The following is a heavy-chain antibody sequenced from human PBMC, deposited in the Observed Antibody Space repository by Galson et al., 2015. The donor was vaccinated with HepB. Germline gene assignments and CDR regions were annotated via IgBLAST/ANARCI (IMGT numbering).Heavy chain of an antibody. V-gene: IGHV3-11*06. Sequence: SLRLSCAASGFTFSDYYMSWIRQAPGKGLEWVSYISSSSSYTNYADSVKGRFTISRDNAKNSLYLQMNSLRAEDTAVYYCARDRRPLSIAVAGPGPDYFDYWGQGTLVTVSS. CDR1: GFTFSDYY. CDR2: ISSSSSYT. D-gene: IGHD6-19*01. J-gene: IGHJ4*02. CDR3: ARDRRPLSIAVAGPGPDYFDY.